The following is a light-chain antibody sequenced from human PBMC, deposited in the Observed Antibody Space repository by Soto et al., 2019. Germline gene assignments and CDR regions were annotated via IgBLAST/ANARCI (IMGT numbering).Light chain of an antibody. V-gene: IGLV1-40*01. J-gene: IGLJ3*02. CDR1: PSKIGAGFD. CDR3: QSYDTSLSGAWV. CDR2: GTT. Sequence: QSVLTQPPSVSGAPGPRITISCTGSPSKIGAGFDVHWYQQFPGTAPKLLIYGTTSRPSGVPDRFSGSQSGTSASLAITGLQAADEADYYCQSYDTSLSGAWVFGGGTKLTVL.